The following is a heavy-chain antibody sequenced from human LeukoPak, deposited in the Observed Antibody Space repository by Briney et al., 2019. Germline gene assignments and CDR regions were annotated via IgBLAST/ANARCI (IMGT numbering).Heavy chain of an antibody. D-gene: IGHD6-13*01. J-gene: IGHJ4*02. CDR2: IYYSGST. V-gene: IGHV4-59*12. CDR1: GGSIRGYY. CDR3: ARDRDSSTWYSYFDY. Sequence: PSETLSLTCTVSGGSIRGYYWSWIRQPPGKGLEWMGYIYYSGSTYYNPSLKSRVTISVDTSKNQFSLKLSSVTAADTAVYYCARDRDSSTWYSYFDYWGLGSRVTVSS.